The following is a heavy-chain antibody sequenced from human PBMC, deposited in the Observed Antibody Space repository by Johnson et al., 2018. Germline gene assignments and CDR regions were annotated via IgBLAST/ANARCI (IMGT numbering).Heavy chain of an antibody. V-gene: IGHV3-30*18. J-gene: IGHJ1*01. Sequence: QVQLVQSGGGVVQPGRSLRLSCAASGFTFSSYGMHWVRQAPGKGLEWVAVISYDGSNKYSADPVKGRFTLSRDNSKNTLDLQMNSLRAEDTAVYYCAKRWWGYIQHWGQGTLVTVSS. CDR2: ISYDGSNK. CDR3: AKRWWGYIQH. CDR1: GFTFSSYG. D-gene: IGHD2-15*01.